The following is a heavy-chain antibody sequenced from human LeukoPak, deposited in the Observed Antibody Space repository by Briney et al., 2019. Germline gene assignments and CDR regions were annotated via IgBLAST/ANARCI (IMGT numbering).Heavy chain of an antibody. CDR1: AFTFDDYG. J-gene: IGHJ4*02. CDR3: ARSPPPAIYYDSSGYYYFDY. CDR2: INWNGGST. V-gene: IGHV3-20*04. Sequence: GRSLRLSCAASAFTFDDYGMSWVRQAPGKGLEWVSGINWNGGSTGYADSVKGRFTISRDNAKNSLYLQMNSLRAENTALYYCARSPPPAIYYDSSGYYYFDYWGQGTLVTVSS. D-gene: IGHD3-22*01.